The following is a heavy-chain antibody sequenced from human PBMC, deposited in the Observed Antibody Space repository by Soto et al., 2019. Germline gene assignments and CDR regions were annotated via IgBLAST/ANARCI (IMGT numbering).Heavy chain of an antibody. J-gene: IGHJ5*02. V-gene: IGHV4-39*01. CDR2: IYHTGNA. CDR1: GDSISNSRFY. Sequence: SETLSLTCSVSGDSISNSRFYWAWIRQPPGEGLEWIGSIYHTGNAYYNPSLKSRVTISVDTSKNQFSLRLTSVTASDTAIYYCARLGAFYQSLDPWGQGTLVTVSS. CDR3: ARLGAFYQSLDP. D-gene: IGHD3-3*02.